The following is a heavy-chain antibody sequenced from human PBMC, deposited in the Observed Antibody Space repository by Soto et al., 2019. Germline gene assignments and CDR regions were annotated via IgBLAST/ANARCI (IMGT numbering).Heavy chain of an antibody. D-gene: IGHD2-21*01. J-gene: IGHJ4*02. CDR1: GGSVSSGSYY. Sequence: QVQLQESGPGLVKPSETLSLTCTVSGGSVSSGSYYWSWIRQPPGKGLEWIGYIYYSGSTKYNPSLMSRVTISVDTSKNQFSLKLSSVTAADTAVYYCARAGLGDCSDYWGQGTLVTVSS. CDR2: IYYSGST. CDR3: ARAGLGDCSDY. V-gene: IGHV4-61*01.